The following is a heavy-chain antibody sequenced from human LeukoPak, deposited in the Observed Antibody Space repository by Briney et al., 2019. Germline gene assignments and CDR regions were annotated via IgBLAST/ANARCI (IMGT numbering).Heavy chain of an antibody. CDR3: TRDTGCPGGTCYSFYDY. V-gene: IGHV3-7*01. CDR1: GFTFSNYW. CDR2: IKQDGTEK. Sequence: GGSLRLSCAASGFTFSNYWMTWVRQAPGKGLEWVANIKQDGTEKHYVDSVKGRFTISRDNAENSLYLQMNSLRAEDTAVYYCTRDTGCPGGTCYSFYDYWGQGTLVTVSS. D-gene: IGHD2-15*01. J-gene: IGHJ4*02.